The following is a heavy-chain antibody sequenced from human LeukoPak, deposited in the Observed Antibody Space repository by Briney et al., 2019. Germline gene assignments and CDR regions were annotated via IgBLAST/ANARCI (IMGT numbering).Heavy chain of an antibody. V-gene: IGHV4-4*02. J-gene: IGHJ6*02. D-gene: IGHD4-17*01. CDR2: IYHSGST. CDR3: ARDSPFDDDSYGMDV. Sequence: SGTLSLTCAVSGGSISSSNWWSWVRQPPGKGLEWIGEIYHSGSTNYNPSLKSRVTISVDKSKNQFSLKLSSVTAADTAVYYCARDSPFDDDSYGMDVWGQGTTVTVSS. CDR1: GGSISSSNW.